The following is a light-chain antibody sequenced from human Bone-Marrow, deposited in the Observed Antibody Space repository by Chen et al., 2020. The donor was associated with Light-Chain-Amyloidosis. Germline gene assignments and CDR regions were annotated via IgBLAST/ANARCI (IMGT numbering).Light chain of an antibody. CDR3: QQYGTSPLT. CDR2: GSS. V-gene: IGKV3-20*01. J-gene: IGKJ4*01. CDR1: QTISSNY. Sequence: IVLTQSPGTLSLSPGEGANLSCRASQTISSNYLTWYQQKFGQAPGNLIYGSSSRVTGIPDRSTGRGSGTDFTLTINRLEPEDFAKYYCQQYGTSPLTFGGGTKVEIK.